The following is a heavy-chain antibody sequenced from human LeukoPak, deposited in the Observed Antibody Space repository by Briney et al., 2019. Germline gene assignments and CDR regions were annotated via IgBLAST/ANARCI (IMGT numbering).Heavy chain of an antibody. CDR2: ISGSGDYT. V-gene: IGHV3-23*01. CDR1: GFTFSKYA. J-gene: IGHJ4*02. Sequence: GGSLRLSCAASGFTFSKYALTWVRQAPGQGLECVSVISGSGDYTYYADSVKGRFTISRDNSKNTPYLQMNSLRDEDMAVYYCAKNLPYLDKPAYRSWPLDFWGQGTLVTVSS. CDR3: AKNLPYLDKPAYRSWPLDF. D-gene: IGHD3-16*02.